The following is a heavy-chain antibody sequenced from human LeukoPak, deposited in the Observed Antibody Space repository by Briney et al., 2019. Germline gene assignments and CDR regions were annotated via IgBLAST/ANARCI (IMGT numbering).Heavy chain of an antibody. Sequence: PGASLRLSCAASGFTFSNYAMSWVRQAPGKGLEXXXXXXGSGGSTYYADSVKGRFSISRDNSKNTLFLQMNSLRVEDTALYYCSKWGDYDVLTGYYDSDFWGQGTLVTVSS. CDR2: XXGSGGST. CDR1: GFTFSNYA. J-gene: IGHJ4*02. D-gene: IGHD3-9*01. CDR3: SKWGDYDVLTGYYDSDF. V-gene: IGHV3-23*01.